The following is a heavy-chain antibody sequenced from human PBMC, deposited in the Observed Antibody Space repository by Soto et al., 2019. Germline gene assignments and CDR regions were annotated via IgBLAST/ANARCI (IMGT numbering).Heavy chain of an antibody. V-gene: IGHV3-53*02. CDR2: IYSGGST. CDR1: GFTVSSNY. D-gene: IGHD3-3*01. Sequence: EVQLVETGGGLIQPGGSLRLSCAASGFTVSSNYMSWVRQAPGKGLEWVSVIYSGGSTYYTDSVKGRFNISRDNSKNTLYLQMNSLRAEDTAVYYCARGPVTIFGVVLDYWGQGTLVTVSS. J-gene: IGHJ4*02. CDR3: ARGPVTIFGVVLDY.